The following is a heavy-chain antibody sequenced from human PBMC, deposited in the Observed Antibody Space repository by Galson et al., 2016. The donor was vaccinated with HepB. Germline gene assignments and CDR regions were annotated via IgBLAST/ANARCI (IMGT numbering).Heavy chain of an antibody. D-gene: IGHD3-16*01. CDR3: TRDRLTFDL. V-gene: IGHV4-59*01. Sequence: LSLTCTVSGGSISPYYWTWLRQPPGKTLEWIGYIYYSGNTDYNPSLKSRVTISLDTSKNQISLQLNSVTAADTGVYYCTRDRLTFDLWGRGTLVTASS. J-gene: IGHJ2*01. CDR1: GGSISPYY. CDR2: IYYSGNT.